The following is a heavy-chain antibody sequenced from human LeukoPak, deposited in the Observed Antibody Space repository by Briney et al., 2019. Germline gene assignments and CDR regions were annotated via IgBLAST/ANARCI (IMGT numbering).Heavy chain of an antibody. CDR1: GGTFSSYA. Sequence: SVKVSCKASGGTFSSYAISWVRQAPGQGLEWMGGIIPIFGTANYAQKFQGRVTITTDESTSTAYMELSSLRSEDTAVYYCARQWELGFWFDYWGQGTLVTVSP. J-gene: IGHJ4*02. D-gene: IGHD1-26*01. CDR3: ARQWELGFWFDY. V-gene: IGHV1-69*05. CDR2: IIPIFGTA.